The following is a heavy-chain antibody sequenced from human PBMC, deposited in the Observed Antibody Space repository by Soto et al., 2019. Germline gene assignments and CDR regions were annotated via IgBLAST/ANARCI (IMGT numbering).Heavy chain of an antibody. J-gene: IGHJ6*02. CDR2: VKNKADGHAT. D-gene: IGHD2-8*01. Sequence: PGGSLRLSCAASGFTFRDSGMHWVRQASGKGLEWVGRVKNKADGHATAYAASVKDRFTISRDDSKNTAYLQMNSLKTEDTAVYYCTRRGNGGMDVWGQGATVTV. V-gene: IGHV3-73*01. CDR3: TRRGNGGMDV. CDR1: GFTFRDSG.